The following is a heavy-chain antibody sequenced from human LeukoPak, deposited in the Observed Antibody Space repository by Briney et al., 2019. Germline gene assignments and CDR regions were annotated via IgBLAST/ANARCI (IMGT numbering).Heavy chain of an antibody. CDR2: ISSGGDTK. D-gene: IGHD3-10*01. CDR1: ELVFSDYY. CDR3: AREMGGDYGSGTFFDL. Sequence: GGSLRLSCAASELVFSDYYMSWVRQAPGKGLEWVSYISSGGDTKYYADSVKGRFTISRDNAKNSLYLQMNNLRAEDTAVYYCAREMGGDYGSGTFFDLWGQGNMVTVSS. V-gene: IGHV3-11*01. J-gene: IGHJ4*02.